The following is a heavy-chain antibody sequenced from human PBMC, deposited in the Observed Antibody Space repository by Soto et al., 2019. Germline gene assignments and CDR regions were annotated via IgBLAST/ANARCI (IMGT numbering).Heavy chain of an antibody. CDR1: GFTVSSNY. V-gene: IGHV3-66*01. D-gene: IGHD1-1*01. CDR3: ARDPGRSYGPD. Sequence: EVQLVESGGGLVQPGGSLRLSCAASGFTVSSNYMSWVRQAPGKGLEWVSVIYSGGSTDYADSVKGRFTISRDNSKNTLYLQMNSLRAEDTAVYYCARDPGRSYGPDWGQGTLVTVSS. J-gene: IGHJ4*02. CDR2: IYSGGST.